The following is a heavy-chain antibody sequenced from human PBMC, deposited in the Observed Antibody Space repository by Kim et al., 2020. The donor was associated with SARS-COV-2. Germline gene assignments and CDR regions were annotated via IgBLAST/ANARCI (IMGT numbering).Heavy chain of an antibody. CDR1: GFTFSSYG. D-gene: IGHD2-8*01. CDR2: ISYDGSNK. CDR3: AKDQFRSMRGWFDP. V-gene: IGHV3-30*18. J-gene: IGHJ5*02. Sequence: GGSLRLSCAASGFTFSSYGMHWVRQAPGKGLEWVAVISYDGSNKYYADSVKGRFTISRDNSKNTLYLQMNSLRAEDTAVYYYAKDQFRSMRGWFDPWGQGTLVTVSS.